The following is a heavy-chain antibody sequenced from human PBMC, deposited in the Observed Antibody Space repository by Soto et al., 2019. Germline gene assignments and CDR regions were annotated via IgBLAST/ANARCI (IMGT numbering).Heavy chain of an antibody. V-gene: IGHV3-23*01. J-gene: IGHJ4*02. D-gene: IGHD6-6*01. CDR3: PKDSGYAWSSSSDY. CDR1: GFTFSSYA. Sequence: EVQLLESGGGLVQPGGSLRLSCAASGFTFSSYAMSWVRQAPGKGLEWVAAIRGSGGSTYYADSVKGRFTISRDNSKNTLYLQMNSLRAEDTAVYYCPKDSGYAWSSSSDYWGQGTLVTVSS. CDR2: IRGSGGST.